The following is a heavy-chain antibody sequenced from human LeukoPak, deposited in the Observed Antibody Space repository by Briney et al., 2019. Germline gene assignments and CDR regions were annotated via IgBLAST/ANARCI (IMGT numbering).Heavy chain of an antibody. J-gene: IGHJ6*03. Sequence: GESLKISCKGSGYSFTSYWIGWVRQMPGKGLEWMGIIYPGDSDTRYSPSFQGQVTISADKSISTAYLQWSSLKASDTAMYYCASNWNYRNYYMDVWGKGTTVTVSS. D-gene: IGHD1-7*01. CDR2: IYPGDSDT. V-gene: IGHV5-51*01. CDR3: ASNWNYRNYYMDV. CDR1: GYSFTSYW.